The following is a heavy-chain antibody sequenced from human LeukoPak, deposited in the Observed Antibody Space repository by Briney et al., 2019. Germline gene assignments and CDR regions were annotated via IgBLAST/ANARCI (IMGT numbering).Heavy chain of an antibody. CDR3: ARGGLVEYSYGFFSTSQYNWFDP. D-gene: IGHD5-18*01. CDR1: GYTFTSYY. V-gene: IGHV1-46*01. Sequence: ASVKVSCKASGYTFTSYYMHWVRQAPGQGLEWMGIINPTSDFTTYAQKFRGGVTMTRDMSTNTVYMELSSLRSEDTAVYYCARGGLVEYSYGFFSTSQYNWFDPWGQGTLVTVSS. CDR2: INPTSDFT. J-gene: IGHJ5*02.